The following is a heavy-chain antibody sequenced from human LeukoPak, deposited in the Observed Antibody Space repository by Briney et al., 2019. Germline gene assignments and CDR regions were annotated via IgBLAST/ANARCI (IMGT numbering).Heavy chain of an antibody. Sequence: GGSLRLSCAASGFPVSNTYMNSVRQAPGKGLEWISYISTGSNRIEYADSVKGRFTMSRDNAKNLLYLQMNSLRDEDTAMYYCARVSAPGTSGWYFGYWGEGTLVTVSS. CDR2: ISTGSNRI. V-gene: IGHV3-48*02. J-gene: IGHJ4*02. CDR1: GFPVSNTY. D-gene: IGHD6-19*01. CDR3: ARVSAPGTSGWYFGY.